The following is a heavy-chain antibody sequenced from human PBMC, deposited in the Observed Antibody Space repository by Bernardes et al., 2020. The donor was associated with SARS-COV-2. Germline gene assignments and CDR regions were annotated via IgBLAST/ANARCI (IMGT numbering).Heavy chain of an antibody. Sequence: GGSLRLSCAASGFTFPAYWMHWVRQAPGKGLVWVSRINSDGGTTNYADSVKGRFVISRDNAKNTLYLQMNSLRGEDTAVYYCAREKQPNIYYDSSGYVYHWGQGTLVTVSS. CDR2: INSDGGTT. J-gene: IGHJ4*02. D-gene: IGHD3-22*01. CDR3: AREKQPNIYYDSSGYVYH. V-gene: IGHV3-74*01. CDR1: GFTFPAYW.